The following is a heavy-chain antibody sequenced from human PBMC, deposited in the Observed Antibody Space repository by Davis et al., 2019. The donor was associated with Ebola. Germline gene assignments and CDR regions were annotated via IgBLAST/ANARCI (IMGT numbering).Heavy chain of an antibody. CDR1: GFTLSDHY. V-gene: IGHV3-72*01. D-gene: IGHD3-22*01. CDR3: VRPNFYDSAGTSLDAFDI. J-gene: IGHJ3*02. CDR2: VRNNPKSYTT. Sequence: GESLKISCAASGFTLSDHYMDWVRQAPGRGLEWVGRVRNNPKSYTTEYTASVQGRFTISRDDSTNSVFLQMTSLKTDDTAVYYCVRPNFYDSAGTSLDAFDIWGQGTMVTVSS.